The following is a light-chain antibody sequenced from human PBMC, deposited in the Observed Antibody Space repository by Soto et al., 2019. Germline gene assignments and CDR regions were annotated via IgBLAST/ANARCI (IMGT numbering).Light chain of an antibody. CDR2: EVS. J-gene: IGLJ1*01. CDR1: NIDVGSYNF. CDR3: SSYAGTNTRYL. Sequence: QSSLTQPPYASGSPGQSVTISRNGSNIDVGSYNFVSWYQQHPGKAPKLMIYEVSKRPSGVPDRFSGSKSGNTASLTVSGLQAEDEADYYCSSYAGTNTRYLFGSGTKVTVL. V-gene: IGLV2-8*01.